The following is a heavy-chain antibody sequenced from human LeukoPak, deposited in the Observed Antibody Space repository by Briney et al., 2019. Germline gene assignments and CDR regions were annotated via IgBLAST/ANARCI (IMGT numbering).Heavy chain of an antibody. V-gene: IGHV4-39*07. D-gene: IGHD6-13*01. CDR1: GGSIITSLYF. J-gene: IGHJ4*02. CDR3: ASALPFQLVH. CDR2: IYYPGST. Sequence: SETLSLTCTVSGGSIITSLYFWGWVRQPPGKGLEWIGNIYYPGSTYYNPSLKSRVTMSVDKSKNQFSLKLSSVTAADTAVYYCASALPFQLVHWGQGTLVTVSS.